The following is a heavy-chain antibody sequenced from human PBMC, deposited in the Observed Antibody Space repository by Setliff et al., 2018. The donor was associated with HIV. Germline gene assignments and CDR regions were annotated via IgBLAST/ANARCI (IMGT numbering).Heavy chain of an antibody. CDR2: IDHEGTT. J-gene: IGHJ4*02. CDR1: GGSFSNYY. Sequence: CAVFGGSFSNYYWSWVRQPPGKGLEFIAEIDHEGTTNYNPSLKSRATISVDTSKNHLSLKLTSMTAADTGVYFCTLTHVGAQTHVGIPMIDNFWGQGTLVTVSS. V-gene: IGHV4-34*01. D-gene: IGHD3-16*02. CDR3: TLTHVGAQTHVGIPMIDNF.